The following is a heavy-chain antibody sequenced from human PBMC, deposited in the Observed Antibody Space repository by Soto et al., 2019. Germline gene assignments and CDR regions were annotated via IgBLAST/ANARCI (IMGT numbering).Heavy chain of an antibody. D-gene: IGHD6-13*01. Sequence: GSLRLSCAASGFTFSSYSMNWVRQAPGKGLEWFSYISSSSSTIYYADSVKGRFTISRDNAKNSLYLQMNSLRAEDTAVYYCARDPDSSSWYLGWFDPWGQGTLVTVSS. CDR1: GFTFSSYS. V-gene: IGHV3-48*01. J-gene: IGHJ5*02. CDR3: ARDPDSSSWYLGWFDP. CDR2: ISSSSSTI.